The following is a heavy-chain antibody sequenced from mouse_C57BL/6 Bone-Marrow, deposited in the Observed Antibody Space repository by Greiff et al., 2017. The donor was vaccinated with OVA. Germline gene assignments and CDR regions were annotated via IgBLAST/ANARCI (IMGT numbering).Heavy chain of an antibody. V-gene: IGHV1-63*01. CDR3: ARDYGSRGFAY. J-gene: IGHJ3*01. CDR2: IYPGGGYT. CDR1: GYTFTNYW. D-gene: IGHD1-1*01. Sequence: QVHVKQSGAELVRPGTSVKMYCKASGYTFTNYWIGWAKQRPGHGLEWIGDIYPGGGYTNYNEKFKGKATLTADKSSSTAYMQFSSLTSEDSAIYYCARDYGSRGFAYWGQGTLVTVSA.